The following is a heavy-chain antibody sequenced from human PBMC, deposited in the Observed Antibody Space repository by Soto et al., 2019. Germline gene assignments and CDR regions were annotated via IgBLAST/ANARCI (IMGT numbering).Heavy chain of an antibody. D-gene: IGHD5-12*01. V-gene: IGHV3-48*01. Sequence: EVQLVESGGGLVQPGGSLRLSCAASGFTFSSYSMNWVRQAPGKGLEWVSYISSSSSTIYYADSVKGRFTISRDNAKNSLSLQMNSLRAEDTAVSYCASSDSGYVDWLAFDIWGQGTMVTVSS. CDR1: GFTFSSYS. CDR2: ISSSSSTI. J-gene: IGHJ3*02. CDR3: ASSDSGYVDWLAFDI.